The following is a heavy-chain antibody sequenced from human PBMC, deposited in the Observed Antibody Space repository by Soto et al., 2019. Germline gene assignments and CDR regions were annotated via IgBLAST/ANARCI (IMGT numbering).Heavy chain of an antibody. D-gene: IGHD3-10*01. CDR2: IYNSGST. Sequence: TLSLTCSVSGASISRYYWSWIRQPAGKGLEWIGRIYNSGSTNYNPSLKSRVTMSVDTSKNQFSLNLNSVTAAGTAVYYCARGAYGSGSSPNWFDPWGQGTLVTSPQ. V-gene: IGHV4-4*07. CDR1: GASISRYY. J-gene: IGHJ5*02. CDR3: ARGAYGSGSSPNWFDP.